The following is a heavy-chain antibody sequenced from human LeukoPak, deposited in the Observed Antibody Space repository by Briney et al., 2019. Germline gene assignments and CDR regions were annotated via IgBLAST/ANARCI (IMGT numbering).Heavy chain of an antibody. CDR2: IYSSGNT. Sequence: SETLSLTCTVSGGFISSYYWNWIRQTPGKGLEWIGSIYSSGNTNYNPSLKSRVTISVDTSKNQFSLMLTFVTAADTAVYYCARGVVITGLDYWGQGTLVTVSS. J-gene: IGHJ4*02. V-gene: IGHV4-59*01. CDR1: GGFISSYY. CDR3: ARGVVITGLDY. D-gene: IGHD3-3*01.